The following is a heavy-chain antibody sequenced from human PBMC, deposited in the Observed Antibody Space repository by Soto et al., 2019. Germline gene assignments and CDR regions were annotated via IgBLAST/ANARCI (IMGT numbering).Heavy chain of an antibody. V-gene: IGHV4-4*02. Sequence: QVQLQESGPGLVKPSGTLSLTCAVSGGSITSSNWWSWVRQPPGKGLEWIGEIYHSGSPKYNPSLKSRATLSIDKSKNQFSLKLSSVTAADTALFYCARVHRSSSDYWGQGTLVTVSS. CDR1: GGSITSSNW. D-gene: IGHD6-13*01. CDR2: IYHSGSP. J-gene: IGHJ4*02. CDR3: ARVHRSSSDY.